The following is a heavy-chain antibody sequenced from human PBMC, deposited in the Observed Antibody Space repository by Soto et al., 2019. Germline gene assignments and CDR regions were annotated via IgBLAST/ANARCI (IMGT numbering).Heavy chain of an antibody. CDR3: ARLLFGAANWFDP. V-gene: IGHV4-39*07. CDR1: GGSISSSSYY. CDR2: IYYSGST. Sequence: SETLSLTCTVSGGSISSSSYYWGWIRQPPGKGLEWIGSIYYSGSTYYNLSLKSRVTISLDTSKNQFSLKLSSVTAADTAVYYCARLLFGAANWFDPWGQGTLVTSPQ. D-gene: IGHD3-10*01. J-gene: IGHJ5*02.